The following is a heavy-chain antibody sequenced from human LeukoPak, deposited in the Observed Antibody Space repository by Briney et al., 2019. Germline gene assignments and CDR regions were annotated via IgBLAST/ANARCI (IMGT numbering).Heavy chain of an antibody. D-gene: IGHD4-17*01. J-gene: IGHJ4*02. CDR3: ARSPIGWDYGGYEDGCYFDY. V-gene: IGHV4-39*01. Sequence: SETLSLTCTVSGGSISSSSYYWGWIRQPPGKGLEWIGSIYYSGSTYYNPSLKSRVTISVDTSKNQFSLKLSSVTAADTAVYYCARSPIGWDYGGYEDGCYFDYWGQGTLVTVSS. CDR1: GGSISSSSYY. CDR2: IYYSGST.